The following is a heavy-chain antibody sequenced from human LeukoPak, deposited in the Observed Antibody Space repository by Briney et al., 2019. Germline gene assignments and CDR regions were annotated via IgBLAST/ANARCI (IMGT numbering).Heavy chain of an antibody. V-gene: IGHV1-69*06. J-gene: IGHJ3*02. Sequence: SVKVSCKASGGTFSSYAISWVRQAPGQGLEWMGGIIPIFGTANYAQKFQGRVTITADKSTSTAYMELSSLRSEDTAMYYCARDLTTVTGNRGDIWGQGAMVTVSS. CDR2: IIPIFGTA. CDR3: ARDLTTVTGNRGDI. CDR1: GGTFSSYA. D-gene: IGHD4-17*01.